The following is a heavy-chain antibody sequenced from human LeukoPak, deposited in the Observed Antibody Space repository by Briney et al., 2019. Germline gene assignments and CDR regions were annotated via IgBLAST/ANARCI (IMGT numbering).Heavy chain of an antibody. CDR1: GYTFTGYY. V-gene: IGHV1-2*02. D-gene: IGHD4-11*01. CDR2: INPNSGGT. J-gene: IGHJ3*02. Sequence: ASVKVSCKASGYTFTGYYMHWVRQAPGQGLEWVGWINPNSGGTNYAQKFQGRVTMARDTSISTAYMEMSRLRADDTAVYYCARPPVNERGAFDIWGQGTMVTVSS. CDR3: ARPPVNERGAFDI.